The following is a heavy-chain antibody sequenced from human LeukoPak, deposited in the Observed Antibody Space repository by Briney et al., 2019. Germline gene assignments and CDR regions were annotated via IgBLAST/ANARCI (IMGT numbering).Heavy chain of an antibody. Sequence: GASVKVSCTASGYTFTSYAMHWVRQAPGQRLEWMGWINAGNGNTKYSQKFRGRVTITRDTSASTAYMELSSLRSEDTAVYYCARGPSSWWLLPFDYWGQGTLVTVSS. CDR1: GYTFTSYA. J-gene: IGHJ4*02. V-gene: IGHV1-3*01. CDR2: INAGNGNT. D-gene: IGHD3-22*01. CDR3: ARGPSSWWLLPFDY.